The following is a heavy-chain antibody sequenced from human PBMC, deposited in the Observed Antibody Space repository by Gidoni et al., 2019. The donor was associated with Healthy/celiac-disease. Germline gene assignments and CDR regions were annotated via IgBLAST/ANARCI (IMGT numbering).Heavy chain of an antibody. CDR3: ARMELDIVAVPAINWFAP. V-gene: IGHV4-31*03. CDR2: IYYSGST. D-gene: IGHD2-2*03. CDR1: GGSISLGVYY. J-gene: IGHJ5*02. Sequence: QVQLQESGPGLVKPSQTLSLPCTVSGGSISLGVYYWSWIRQHPGKGLEWIGYIYYSGSTYYNPSLKSRVTISVDTSKNQFSLKLSSVTAADTAVYYCARMELDIVAVPAINWFAPWGQGALVTVSS.